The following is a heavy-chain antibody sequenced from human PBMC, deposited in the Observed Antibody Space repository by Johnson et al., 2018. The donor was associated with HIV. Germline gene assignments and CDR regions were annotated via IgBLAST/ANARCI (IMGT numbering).Heavy chain of an antibody. Sequence: VQLVESGGGLVQSGRSLRLSCAASGFTFDDYAMHWVRQAPGKGLEWVSGISWNSGSIGYADSVKGRFTISRDNAKNTLYLQMNSLRAEDTAVYYCARPGGDYSAFDIWGQGTMVTVSS. CDR2: ISWNSGSI. CDR3: ARPGGDYSAFDI. CDR1: GFTFDDYA. D-gene: IGHD4-17*01. J-gene: IGHJ3*02. V-gene: IGHV3-9*01.